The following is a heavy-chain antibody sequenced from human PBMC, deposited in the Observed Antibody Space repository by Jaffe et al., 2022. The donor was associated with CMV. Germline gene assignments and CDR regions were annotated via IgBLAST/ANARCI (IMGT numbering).Heavy chain of an antibody. D-gene: IGHD3-22*01. J-gene: IGHJ4*02. CDR1: GFTFGDYA. Sequence: EVQLVESGGGLVQPGRSLRLSCTASGFTFGDYAMSWVRQAPGKGLEWVGFIRSKAYGGTTEYAASVKGRFTISRDDSKSIAYLQMNSLKTEDTALYYCTRDRESGYYAVGYFDSWGQGTLVTVSS. CDR2: IRSKAYGGTT. CDR3: TRDRESGYYAVGYFDS. V-gene: IGHV3-49*04.